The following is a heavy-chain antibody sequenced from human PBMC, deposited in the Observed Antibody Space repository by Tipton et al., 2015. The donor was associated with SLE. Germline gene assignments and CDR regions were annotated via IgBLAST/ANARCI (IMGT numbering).Heavy chain of an antibody. CDR2: INHSGST. D-gene: IGHD2-15*01. Sequence: TLSLTCAVYGGSFSGYYWSWIRQPPGKGLEWIGEINHSGSTNYNPSLKSRVTISVDKSKNQFSLKLSSVTAADTAVYYCAREGAGWSYWGQGTLVTVSP. J-gene: IGHJ4*02. V-gene: IGHV4-34*01. CDR3: AREGAGWSY. CDR1: GGSFSGYY.